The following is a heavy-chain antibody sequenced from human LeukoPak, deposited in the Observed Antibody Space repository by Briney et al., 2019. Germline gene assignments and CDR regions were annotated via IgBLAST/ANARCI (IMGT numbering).Heavy chain of an antibody. CDR1: GFTFDDYA. CDR3: AKVQGDYIVYYFYGMDV. J-gene: IGHJ6*02. CDR2: ISGGGGST. V-gene: IGHV3-23*01. Sequence: GRSLRLSCAASGFTFDDYAMHWVRQAPGKGLEWVSAISGGGGSTYYAASVKGRFTISRDNSKNTLYLQMNTLRAEDTAVYYCAKVQGDYIVYYFYGMDVWGQGTTVTISS. D-gene: IGHD4-17*01.